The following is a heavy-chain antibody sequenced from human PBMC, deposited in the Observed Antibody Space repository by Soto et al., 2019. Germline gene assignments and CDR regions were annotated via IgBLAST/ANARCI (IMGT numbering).Heavy chain of an antibody. V-gene: IGHV4-39*01. CDR1: GASISSGTFY. Sequence: SETLSLTCTVSGASISSGTFYWGWIRQPPGKGLESIANIYYDGSTYYNPSLKSRVTISLDTSKNQFSLKLSSVTAADTAVYYCARGEEVATYYYYGMDVWGQGTTVTVSS. CDR3: ARGEEVATYYYYGMDV. D-gene: IGHD5-12*01. CDR2: IYYDGST. J-gene: IGHJ6*02.